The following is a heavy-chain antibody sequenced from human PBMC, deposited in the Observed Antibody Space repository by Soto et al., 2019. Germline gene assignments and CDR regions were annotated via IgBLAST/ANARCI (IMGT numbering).Heavy chain of an antibody. CDR3: ARDPRAVAATLSFIY. J-gene: IGHJ4*02. CDR1: GFTFSDYY. CDR2: ISSSGSTI. Sequence: QVQLVDSWGGLVKPGVSLRLSCAASGFTFSDYYISWILQTPGKGLERLSYISSSGSTIYYADCVKGRFTISRDNAKHSLYLQMNSLRAEDTAVYYCARDPRAVAATLSFIYWGQGTLVTVSS. V-gene: IGHV3-11*01. D-gene: IGHD2-15*01.